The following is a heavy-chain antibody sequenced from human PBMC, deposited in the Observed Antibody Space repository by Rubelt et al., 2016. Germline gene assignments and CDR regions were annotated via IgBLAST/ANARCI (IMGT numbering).Heavy chain of an antibody. D-gene: IGHD6-13*01. CDR3: ARGLARAAAAPRRLWFDP. V-gene: IGHV4-34*01. Sequence: QVQLQQWGAGLLKPSETLSLTCAVYGGSFSGYYWSWIRQPPGKGLEWIGEINHSGSTNYNPYLKSRVTISVDTSKNQFSLKLSCVPAADTAVDYCARGLARAAAAPRRLWFDPWGQGTLVTVSS. J-gene: IGHJ5*02. CDR2: INHSGST. CDR1: GGSFSGYY.